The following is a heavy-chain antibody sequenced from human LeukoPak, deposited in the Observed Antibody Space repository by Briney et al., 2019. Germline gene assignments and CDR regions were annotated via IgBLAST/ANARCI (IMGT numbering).Heavy chain of an antibody. V-gene: IGHV4-34*01. CDR1: GGLFSGYY. D-gene: IGHD3-22*01. J-gene: IGHJ4*02. CDR3: AGRGPRYDSKWGDYFDY. Sequence: KPSETLSLTCAVYGGLFSGYYWSWIRQPPGKGLEWIGEINHSGSTNYNPSLKSRVTISVDTSKNQFSLKLSSVTAADTAVYYCAGRGPRYDSKWGDYFDYWGQGTLVTVSS. CDR2: INHSGST.